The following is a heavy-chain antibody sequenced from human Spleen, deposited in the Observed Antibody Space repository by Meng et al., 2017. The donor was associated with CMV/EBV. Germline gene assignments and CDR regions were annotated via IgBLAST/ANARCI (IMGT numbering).Heavy chain of an antibody. CDR3: ARAQTMPGVFDI. CDR1: GFTVSSNH. Sequence: GESLKISCAASGFTVSSNHMSWVRQALGKGLEWVSSISSSGTSRSYADSLKGRFTISRDNAKNSLYLQMNSLRAEDTAVYYCARAQTMPGVFDIWGQGTMVTVSS. J-gene: IGHJ3*02. D-gene: IGHD2-2*01. V-gene: IGHV3-21*01. CDR2: ISSSGTSR.